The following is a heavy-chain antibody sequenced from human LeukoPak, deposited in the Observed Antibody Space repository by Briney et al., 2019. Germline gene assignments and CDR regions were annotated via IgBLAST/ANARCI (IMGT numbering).Heavy chain of an antibody. D-gene: IGHD3-22*01. CDR3: ARDQYYDSSGYPAY. CDR2: ICSSGSTI. Sequence: GGSLRLSCAASGFTFSDYYMSWIRQVPGKGLEWVSYICSSGSTIYYADPVKGRFTTSRNNAKNSLYLQMTSLRAEDTAVYYCARDQYYDSSGYPAYWGQGTLVTVSS. CDR1: GFTFSDYY. J-gene: IGHJ4*02. V-gene: IGHV3-11*04.